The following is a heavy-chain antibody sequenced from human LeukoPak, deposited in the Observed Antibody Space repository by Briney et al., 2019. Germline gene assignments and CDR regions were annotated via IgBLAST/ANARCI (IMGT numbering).Heavy chain of an antibody. CDR2: INHSGST. Sequence: PSETLSLTCTVSGGSISSYYWTWIRQSPGKGPEWIAEINHSGSTNYNPSLKSRVTISVDTSKNQFSLKLNSVTAADTAVYYCARRQYSTSWYSFDYWGQGTLVTVSS. CDR1: GGSISSYY. D-gene: IGHD6-13*01. CDR3: ARRQYSTSWYSFDY. J-gene: IGHJ4*02. V-gene: IGHV4-34*01.